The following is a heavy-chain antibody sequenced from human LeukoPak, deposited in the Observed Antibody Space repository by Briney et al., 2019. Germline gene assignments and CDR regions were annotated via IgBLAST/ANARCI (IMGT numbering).Heavy chain of an antibody. J-gene: IGHJ3*01. CDR2: IHYGGST. V-gene: IGHV4-59*11. Sequence: PSETLSLTCTVSSGSITRHYWTWLRQPPGKGLEWIGYIHYGGSTNYNPSLKSRVTIGVDTFKKQFSLNMSSVTAADTALYYCARDSVDESSGYYPSGAFDLWGQGTLVTVSS. CDR3: ARDSVDESSGYYPSGAFDL. D-gene: IGHD3-22*01. CDR1: SGSITRHY.